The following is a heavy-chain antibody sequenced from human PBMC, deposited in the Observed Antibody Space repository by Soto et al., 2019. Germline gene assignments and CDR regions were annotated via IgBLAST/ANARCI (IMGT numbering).Heavy chain of an antibody. CDR3: ARGGSTYGRFDY. Sequence: EVQLVETGGGLIQPGGSLRLSCAASGFTVSSNYMSWARQAPGKGLEWVSFIYSGGGTYYADSVKGRFTISRDISKNTLYLQMNSLRAEDTAVYYCARGGSTYGRFDYWGQGTLVTVSS. J-gene: IGHJ4*02. CDR2: IYSGGGT. D-gene: IGHD5-18*01. CDR1: GFTVSSNY. V-gene: IGHV3-53*02.